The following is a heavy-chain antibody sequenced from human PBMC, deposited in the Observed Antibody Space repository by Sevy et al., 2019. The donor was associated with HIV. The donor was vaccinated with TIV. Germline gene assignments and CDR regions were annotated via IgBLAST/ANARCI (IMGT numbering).Heavy chain of an antibody. J-gene: IGHJ4*02. CDR2: IRISGGNT. D-gene: IGHD6-19*01. CDR3: AKEWTQLSDWYGELDY. Sequence: GGSLRLSCAASGFTFSNYAMSWVRQAPGKGLVWVSSIRISGGNTYYADSVKGRFTISRDNSKNTLYLQMNSLRAEDTAVYYCAKEWTQLSDWYGELDYWGQGSLVTVSS. CDR1: GFTFSNYA. V-gene: IGHV3-23*01.